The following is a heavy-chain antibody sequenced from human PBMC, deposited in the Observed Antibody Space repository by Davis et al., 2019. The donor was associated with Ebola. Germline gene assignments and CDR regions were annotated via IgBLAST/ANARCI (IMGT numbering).Heavy chain of an antibody. Sequence: AASVKVSCKASGYTFTCYYMHWVRQAPGQGLEWMGIINPSGGSTSYAQKFQGRVTMTRDTSTSTVYMELSSLRSEDTAVYYCAREWLLHDAFDIWGQGTMVTVSS. D-gene: IGHD3-22*01. CDR2: INPSGGST. CDR1: GYTFTCYY. J-gene: IGHJ3*02. CDR3: AREWLLHDAFDI. V-gene: IGHV1-46*01.